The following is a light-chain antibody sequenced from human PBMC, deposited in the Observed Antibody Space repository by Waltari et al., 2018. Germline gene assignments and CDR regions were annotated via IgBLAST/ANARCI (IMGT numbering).Light chain of an antibody. V-gene: IGKV3-11*01. CDR1: QSVGTY. J-gene: IGKJ2*01. CDR3: QQRSSWTPHT. Sequence: EIVLTQSPATLSLSPGETATLSCRASQSVGTYLAWYQQKPRQAPRLLIYDASNRATGIPARFRGSGSGTDFTLTISSLEAEDFAVYYCQQRSSWTPHTFGQGARLEIK. CDR2: DAS.